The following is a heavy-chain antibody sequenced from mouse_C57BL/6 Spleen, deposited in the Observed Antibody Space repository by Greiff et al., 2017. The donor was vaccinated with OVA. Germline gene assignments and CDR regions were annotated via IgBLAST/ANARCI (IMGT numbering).Heavy chain of an antibody. CDR1: GYSITSGYY. CDR2: ISYDGSN. J-gene: IGHJ1*03. V-gene: IGHV3-6*01. CDR3: ARDTLLLRSYWYFDV. D-gene: IGHD1-1*01. Sequence: ESGPGLVKPSQSLSLTCSVTGYSITSGYYWNWIRQFPGNKLEWMGYISYDGSNNYNPSLKNRISITRDTSKNQFFLKLNSVTTEDTATYYCARDTLLLRSYWYFDVWGTGTTVTVSS.